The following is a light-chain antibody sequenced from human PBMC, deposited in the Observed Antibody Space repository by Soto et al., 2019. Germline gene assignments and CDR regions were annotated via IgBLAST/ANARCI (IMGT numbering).Light chain of an antibody. CDR2: GAS. J-gene: IGKJ1*01. V-gene: IGKV3-15*01. CDR3: QHYNEWPPWR. Sequence: DIVMTQSPATLSVSPGERATLSCRASQSVRNNLAWYQQKPGQAPRLLIFGASTRATGTPARFSGSGSGTEFTLTISSLQSEYFAVYYCQHYNEWPPWRFGQGTKVDIK. CDR1: QSVRNN.